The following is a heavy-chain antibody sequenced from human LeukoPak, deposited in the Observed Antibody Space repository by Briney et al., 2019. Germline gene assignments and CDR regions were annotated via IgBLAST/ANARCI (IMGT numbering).Heavy chain of an antibody. CDR1: GGTFSSYA. Sequence: SGKVSCKASGGTFSSYAISWVRQAPGQGLEWMGGIIPIFGTANYAQKFQGRVTITTDESTSTAYMELSSLRSEDTAVYYCADLGAAPLGYWGQGTLVTVSS. J-gene: IGHJ4*02. CDR3: ADLGAAPLGY. V-gene: IGHV1-69*05. D-gene: IGHD6-6*01. CDR2: IIPIFGTA.